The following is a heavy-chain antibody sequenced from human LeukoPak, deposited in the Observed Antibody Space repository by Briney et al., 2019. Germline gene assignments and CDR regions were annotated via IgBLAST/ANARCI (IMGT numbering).Heavy chain of an antibody. D-gene: IGHD4-17*01. Sequence: SETLSLTCAVSGGSISSRNWWSWVRQPPGQGLEWIGEIYHSGSTNYNPSLKTRVTISVDKSKNQFSLKLSSVTAADTAVYYCARASHDYGDYSHFDYWGQGTLVTVSS. J-gene: IGHJ4*02. CDR2: IYHSGST. V-gene: IGHV4-4*02. CDR3: ARASHDYGDYSHFDY. CDR1: GGSISSRNW.